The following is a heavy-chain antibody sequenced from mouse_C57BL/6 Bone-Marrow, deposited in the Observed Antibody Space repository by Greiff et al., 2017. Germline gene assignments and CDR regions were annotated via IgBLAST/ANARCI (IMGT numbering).Heavy chain of an antibody. CDR3: ARSYDYDDYTLDY. V-gene: IGHV1-64*01. D-gene: IGHD2-4*01. CDR2: MHPNGGSP. J-gene: IGHJ4*01. Sequence: VQRVESGAELVKPGASVKLSCKASGYTFTNYWMHWVKQRPGQGLEWIGMMHPNGGSPDYNEKFKSEATLSVDKSSRTAYMELSSLTSEDSAVYYCARSYDYDDYTLDYWGQGTSVPVSS. CDR1: GYTFTNYW.